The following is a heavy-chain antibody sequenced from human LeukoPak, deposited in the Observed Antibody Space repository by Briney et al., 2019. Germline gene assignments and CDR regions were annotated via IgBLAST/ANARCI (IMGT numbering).Heavy chain of an antibody. D-gene: IGHD1-7*01. J-gene: IGHJ6*03. CDR3: ARRWNYGRNYYIDV. CDR1: GGSFSNYY. CDR2: INDSGRI. V-gene: IGHV4-34*01. Sequence: SETLSLTCAVYGGSFSNYYWSWIRQPPGKGLEWIGEINDSGRINYNPSLMSRVTVSADTSKNQFSLRLTSVTATDTAVYYCARRWNYGRNYYIDVWGNGATVSVSS.